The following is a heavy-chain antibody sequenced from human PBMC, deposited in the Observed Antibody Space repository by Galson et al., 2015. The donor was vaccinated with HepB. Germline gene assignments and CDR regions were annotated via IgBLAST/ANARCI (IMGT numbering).Heavy chain of an antibody. D-gene: IGHD3-3*01. CDR2: INQDGSEK. CDR3: ARRRITILGVPTYRWFDP. V-gene: IGHV3-7*03. CDR1: GFTFSGYW. Sequence: SLRLSCAASGFTFSGYWMSWVRQAPGKGLEWVANINQDGSEKYYVDSVKGRFNISRDNAQNSLYLQLNSLRAEDTAVYYCARRRITILGVPTYRWFDPWGQGTLVTVSS. J-gene: IGHJ5*02.